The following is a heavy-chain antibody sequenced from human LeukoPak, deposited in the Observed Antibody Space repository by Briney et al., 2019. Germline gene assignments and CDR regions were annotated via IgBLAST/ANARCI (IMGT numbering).Heavy chain of an antibody. CDR2: IKQDGSEK. J-gene: IGHJ4*02. D-gene: IGHD1-1*01. CDR3: ARELAGMTGIFDY. V-gene: IGHV3-7*01. CDR1: GFTFSSYG. Sequence: QPGGSLRLSCAASGFTFSSYGMHWVRQAPGKGLEWVANIKQDGSEKYYVDSVKGRFTISRDNAKNSLFLQMNSLKVEDTAVYYCARELAGMTGIFDYWGQGTLVTVSS.